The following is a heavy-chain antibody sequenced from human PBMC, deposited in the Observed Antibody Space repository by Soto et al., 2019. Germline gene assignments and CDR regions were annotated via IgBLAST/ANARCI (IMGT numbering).Heavy chain of an antibody. CDR3: ARLVHAFSNYFDY. V-gene: IGHV4-39*01. J-gene: IGHJ4*02. CDR2: INYSGTT. D-gene: IGHD2-15*01. Sequence: QLQVQESGPGLVKPSETLSLTCSVSGGSISSSGYYWVRIRQPPGKGLEWIGSINYSGTTYYTSSLKSRLTMSVDTSMNQFSLKLTSVSAADTAGYYCARLVHAFSNYFDYWGQGILVTVSS. CDR1: GGSISSSGYY.